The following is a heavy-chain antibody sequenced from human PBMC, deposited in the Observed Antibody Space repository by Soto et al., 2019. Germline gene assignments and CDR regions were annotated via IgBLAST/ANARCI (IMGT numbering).Heavy chain of an antibody. Sequence: QVQLVESGGGVVQPGGSLRLSCATSGFSLSSYAMHWVRQAPGKGLEWVALMSYDETKKYYADSVKGRFTISRDTSKNRLYLQMNLLRVEDTVVSYGAAVCWCGDVMHIWVFDFWGQGALVTVSS. J-gene: IGHJ5*01. V-gene: IGHV3-30*03. D-gene: IGHD3-16*01. CDR1: GFSLSSYA. CDR3: AAVCWCGDVMHIWVFDF. CDR2: MSYDETKK.